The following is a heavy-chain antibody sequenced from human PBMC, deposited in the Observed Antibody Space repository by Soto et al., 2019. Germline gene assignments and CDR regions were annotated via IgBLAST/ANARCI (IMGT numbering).Heavy chain of an antibody. CDR2: IYQSGST. D-gene: IGHD3-22*01. CDR3: ARELLYYDSSGYSWDDAFDI. V-gene: IGHV4-30-2*01. J-gene: IGHJ3*02. CDR1: GGSLSSSAYS. Sequence: LSLTCAVSGGSLSSSAYSWSWIRQTPGKGLEWIGFIYQSGSTYYNPSLKSRVTLSLDRPKNQISLKLTSVTAADTAVYYCARELLYYDSSGYSWDDAFDIWGQGIMVTVSS.